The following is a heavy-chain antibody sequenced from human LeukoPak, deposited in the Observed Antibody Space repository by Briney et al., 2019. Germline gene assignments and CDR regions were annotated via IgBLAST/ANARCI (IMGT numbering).Heavy chain of an antibody. D-gene: IGHD5-18*01. CDR2: INHSGST. CDR1: GGSFNGYY. V-gene: IGHV4-34*01. J-gene: IGHJ5*02. Sequence: SETLSLTCAVYGGSFNGYYWSWIRQPPGKGLEWIGEINHSGSTNYNPSLKSRVTISVDTSKNQFSLKLSSVTAADTAVYYCARGRACIQLGNPNRNWFDPWGQGTLVTVSS. CDR3: ARGRACIQLGNPNRNWFDP.